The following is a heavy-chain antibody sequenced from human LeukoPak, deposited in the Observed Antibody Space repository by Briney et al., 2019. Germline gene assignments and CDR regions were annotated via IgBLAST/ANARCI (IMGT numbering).Heavy chain of an antibody. Sequence: ASVKVSCKASGYTFIGYYMHWVRQAPGQGLEWMGWINPNSGGTNYAQKFQGRVTMTRDTSISTAYMELSRLRSDDTAVYYCARGRERDYYDSSGYYYGSSFDYWGQGTLVTVSS. CDR3: ARGRERDYYDSSGYYYGSSFDY. V-gene: IGHV1-2*02. CDR1: GYTFIGYY. D-gene: IGHD3-22*01. CDR2: INPNSGGT. J-gene: IGHJ4*02.